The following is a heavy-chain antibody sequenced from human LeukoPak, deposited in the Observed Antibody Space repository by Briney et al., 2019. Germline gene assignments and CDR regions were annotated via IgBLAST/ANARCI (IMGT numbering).Heavy chain of an antibody. Sequence: ASVKVSCKASGYTFTGYYMHWVRQAPGQGLEWMGWINPNSGGTNYAQKFQGRVTMTRDTSISTAYMELSSLRSEDTAVYYCARVLTYYDFWSGYLSWFDPWGQGTLVTVSS. J-gene: IGHJ5*02. CDR3: ARVLTYYDFWSGYLSWFDP. D-gene: IGHD3-3*01. CDR2: INPNSGGT. V-gene: IGHV1-2*02. CDR1: GYTFTGYY.